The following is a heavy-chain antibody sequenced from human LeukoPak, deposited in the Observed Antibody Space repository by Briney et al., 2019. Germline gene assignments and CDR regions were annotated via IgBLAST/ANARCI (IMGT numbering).Heavy chain of an antibody. CDR2: INHSGST. CDR3: ASTYYYFDY. D-gene: IGHD1-26*01. CDR1: GGSFSGYY. Sequence: SETLSLTCAVYGGSFSGYYWSWIRQPPGKGLEWIGEINHSGSTNYNPSLKSRVTISVDTSKNQFSLKLSSVTAADTAVYYCASTYYYFDYWGQGTLVTVSS. J-gene: IGHJ4*02. V-gene: IGHV4-34*01.